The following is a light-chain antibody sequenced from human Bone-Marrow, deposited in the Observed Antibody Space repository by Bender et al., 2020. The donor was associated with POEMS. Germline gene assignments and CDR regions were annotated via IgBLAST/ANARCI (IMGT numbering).Light chain of an antibody. CDR3: CSYAGSTTFVV. CDR2: EGS. V-gene: IGLV2-23*03. CDR1: SSDVGNYNL. Sequence: QSALTQPASVSGSPGQSITISCTGTSSDVGNYNLVSWYQQHPGKAPKLIIYEGSKRPSGVSNRFSGSKSGNTASLTMSGLQAEDEADYYCCSYAGSTTFVVFGGGTKLTVL. J-gene: IGLJ2*01.